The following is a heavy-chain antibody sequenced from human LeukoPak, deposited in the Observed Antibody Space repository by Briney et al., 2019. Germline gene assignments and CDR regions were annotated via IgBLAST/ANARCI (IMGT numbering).Heavy chain of an antibody. CDR3: ARDLNVRGADY. CDR1: GYAFTSYG. J-gene: IGHJ4*02. Sequence: ASVKVSCKASGYAFTSYGISWVRQAPGQGLEWMGWISAYNGNTNYAQKLQGRVTMTIDTSSSTAYMELRSLRSDDTAVYYCARDLNVRGADYWGQGTLVTVSS. D-gene: IGHD3-10*01. CDR2: ISAYNGNT. V-gene: IGHV1-18*01.